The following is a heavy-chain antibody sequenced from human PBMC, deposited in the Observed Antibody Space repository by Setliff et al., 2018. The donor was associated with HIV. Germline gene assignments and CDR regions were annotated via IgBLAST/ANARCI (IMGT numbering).Heavy chain of an antibody. CDR3: ASGSVSGDTFDY. D-gene: IGHD2-21*02. J-gene: IGHJ4*02. CDR2: IIPVFGTA. CDR1: GGSFSNHA. V-gene: IGHV1-69*13. Sequence: SVKVSCKASGGSFSNHAISWVRQAPGQGLEWMGGIIPVFGTANYAQKFLGRVTITADESTSTAYMELSSLRSEDMAIYYCASGSVSGDTFDYWGQGTLVTVSS.